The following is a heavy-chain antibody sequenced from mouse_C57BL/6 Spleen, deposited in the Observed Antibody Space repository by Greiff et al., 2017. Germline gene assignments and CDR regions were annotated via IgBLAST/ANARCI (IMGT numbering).Heavy chain of an antibody. CDR3: ARQMAYYGSSSYYFDY. CDR2: ISNGGGST. Sequence: EVKVVESGGGLVQPGGSLKLSCAASGFTFSDYYMYWVRQTPEKRLEWVAYISNGGGSTYYPDTVKGRFTISRDNAKNTLYLQMSRLKSEDTAMYYCARQMAYYGSSSYYFDYWGQGTTLTVSS. V-gene: IGHV5-12*01. CDR1: GFTFSDYY. J-gene: IGHJ2*01. D-gene: IGHD1-1*01.